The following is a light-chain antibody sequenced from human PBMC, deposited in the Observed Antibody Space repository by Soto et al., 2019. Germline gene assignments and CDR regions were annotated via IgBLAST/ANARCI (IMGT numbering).Light chain of an antibody. V-gene: IGLV1-44*01. CDR2: SNN. CDR3: AAWDDSLNARYV. J-gene: IGLJ1*01. CDR1: SSNIGRNT. Sequence: QSVLTQPPSTSGTPGQRVTISCSGSSSNIGRNTVNWYQQLPGTAPKLLIFSNNQRPSGVPDRFSGSKSGTSASLAISGLKSEDEADYYCAAWDDSLNARYVFGTGTKVTVL.